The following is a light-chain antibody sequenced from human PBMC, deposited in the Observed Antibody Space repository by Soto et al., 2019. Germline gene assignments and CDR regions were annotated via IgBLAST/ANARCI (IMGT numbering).Light chain of an antibody. CDR3: QQRTNWPLIT. CDR1: QSVSSY. Sequence: EIVLTQSPATLSLSPGERATLSCRASQSVSSYLAWYQQKPGQAPRLLIYGASNSATGIPARFSGSGSGTDFTLTISSLEPEDFAVYYCQQRTNWPLITFGQGTRLEIK. V-gene: IGKV3-11*01. CDR2: GAS. J-gene: IGKJ5*01.